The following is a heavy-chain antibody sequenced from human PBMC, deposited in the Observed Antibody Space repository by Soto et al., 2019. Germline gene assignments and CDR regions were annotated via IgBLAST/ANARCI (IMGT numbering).Heavy chain of an antibody. CDR3: GREYGSGIYGAGFAP. D-gene: IGHD3-10*01. Sequence: HSETLSLTCAVYGGSFSGYYWSWIRQPPGKGLEWIGYIYYSGSTNYNPSLKSRVTISVDTPKNQFSLKLSSVTAADTAVYYCGREYGSGIYGAGFAPWGQGTRVPVSS. J-gene: IGHJ5*02. CDR1: GGSFSGYY. CDR2: IYYSGST. V-gene: IGHV4-59*01.